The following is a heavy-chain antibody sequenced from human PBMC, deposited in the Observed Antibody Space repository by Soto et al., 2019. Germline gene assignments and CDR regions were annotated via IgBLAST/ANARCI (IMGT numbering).Heavy chain of an antibody. V-gene: IGHV3-66*01. CDR3: ARETQWLNWFDP. J-gene: IGHJ5*02. CDR1: GFTVSSNY. Sequence: PGGSLRLSCAASGFTVSSNYMSWVRQAPGKGLEWVSVIYSGGSTYYADSVKGRFTISRDNSKNTLYLQMNSLRAEDTAVYYCARETQWLNWFDPWGQGTLVTVSS. D-gene: IGHD6-19*01. CDR2: IYSGGST.